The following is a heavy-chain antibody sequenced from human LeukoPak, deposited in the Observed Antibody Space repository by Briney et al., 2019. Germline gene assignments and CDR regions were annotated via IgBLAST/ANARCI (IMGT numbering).Heavy chain of an antibody. V-gene: IGHV3-33*01. CDR2: IWYDGSNK. J-gene: IGHJ4*02. D-gene: IGHD1-7*01. CDR3: ARENNWNYVIDY. Sequence: GGSLRLSCAASGFTFSSYGMPWVRQAPGKGLEWVAVIWYDGSNKYYADSVKGRFTISRDNSKNTLYLQMNSLRAEDTAVYYCARENNWNYVIDYWGQGTLVTVSS. CDR1: GFTFSSYG.